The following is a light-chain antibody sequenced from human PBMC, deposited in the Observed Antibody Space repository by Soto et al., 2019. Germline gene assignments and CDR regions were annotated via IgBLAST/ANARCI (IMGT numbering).Light chain of an antibody. Sequence: DIQMTQSPPTLSASVEDRVTITCRASQPISSWLAWYHQKPGKAPKLLIYDASNLESGVPSRFSGSGSGTEFTLTISSLQPEDFGIYYCQQYENYWTFGQGTKVEIK. CDR1: QPISSW. V-gene: IGKV1-5*01. CDR3: QQYENYWT. CDR2: DAS. J-gene: IGKJ1*01.